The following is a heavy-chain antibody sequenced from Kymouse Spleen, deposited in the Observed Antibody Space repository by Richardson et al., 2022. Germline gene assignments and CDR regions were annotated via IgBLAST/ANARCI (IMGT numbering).Heavy chain of an antibody. Sequence: QVQLVESGGGVVQPGRSLRLSCAASGFTFSSYGMHWVRQAPGKGLEWVAVIWYDGSNKYYADSVKGRFTISRDNSKNTLYLQMNSLRAEDTAVYYCARDGQQRGYYYYGMDVWGQGTTVTVSS. CDR2: IWYDGSNK. D-gene: IGHD6-13*01. V-gene: IGHV3-33*01. CDR1: GFTFSSYG. J-gene: IGHJ6*02. CDR3: ARDGQQRGYYYYGMDV.